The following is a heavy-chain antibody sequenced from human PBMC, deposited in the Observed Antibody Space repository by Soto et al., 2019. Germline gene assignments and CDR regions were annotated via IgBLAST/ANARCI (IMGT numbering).Heavy chain of an antibody. Sequence: QVQLVESGGGVVQPGRSLRLSCAASGFTFSSYAMHWVRQAPGKGLEWVAVISYDGSNKYYADSVKGRFTISRDNSKNTLDLQMNSLSAEDTAVYYGARQPPYYYYGMDVWGQGTTVTVSS. CDR2: ISYDGSNK. CDR3: ARQPPYYYYGMDV. V-gene: IGHV3-30-3*01. J-gene: IGHJ6*02. CDR1: GFTFSSYA.